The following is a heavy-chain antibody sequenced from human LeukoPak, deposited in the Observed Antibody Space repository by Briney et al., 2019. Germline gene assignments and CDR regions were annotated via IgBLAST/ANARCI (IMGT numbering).Heavy chain of an antibody. J-gene: IGHJ5*02. Sequence: GGSLRLSCAASGFTFDDYGMSWVRQAPGKGLEWVSGINWDGGSTGYADSVKGRFTISRDNAKNSLYLQMNSLRAEDTALYYCARGLDYSNANWFDPWGQGTLVTVSS. CDR1: GFTFDDYG. V-gene: IGHV3-20*04. CDR2: INWDGGST. D-gene: IGHD4-11*01. CDR3: ARGLDYSNANWFDP.